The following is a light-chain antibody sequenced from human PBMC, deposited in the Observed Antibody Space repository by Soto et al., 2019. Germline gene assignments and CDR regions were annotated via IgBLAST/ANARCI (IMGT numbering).Light chain of an antibody. V-gene: IGLV1-47*01. CDR1: SSNIGSNY. J-gene: IGLJ3*02. CDR2: RNN. Sequence: QPVLTQPPSASGTPGQRVTISCSGSSSNIGSNYVYWYQQLPGTAPKLLIYRNNQRPSGVPDRFSGSKSGTSASLAISGLRSEDEADYYCAAWDDSLSGRVFGGGTQLTV. CDR3: AAWDDSLSGRV.